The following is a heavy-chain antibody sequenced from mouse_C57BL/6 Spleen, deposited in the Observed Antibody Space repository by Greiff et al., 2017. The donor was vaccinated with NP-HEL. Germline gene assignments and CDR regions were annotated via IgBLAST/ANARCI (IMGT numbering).Heavy chain of an antibody. CDR2: ISYDGSN. V-gene: IGHV3-6*01. Sequence: EVKLMESGPGLVKPSQSLSLTCSVTGYSITSGYYWNWIRQFPGNKLEWMGYISYDGSNNYNPSLKNRISITRDTSKNQFFLKLNSVTTEDTATYYCARERGGYYGFAYWGQGTLVTVSA. J-gene: IGHJ3*01. CDR1: GYSITSGYY. CDR3: ARERGGYYGFAY. D-gene: IGHD2-3*01.